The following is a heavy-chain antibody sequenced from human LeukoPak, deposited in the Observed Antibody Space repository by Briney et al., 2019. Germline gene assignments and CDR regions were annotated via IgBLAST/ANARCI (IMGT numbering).Heavy chain of an antibody. D-gene: IGHD3-10*01. CDR1: GGSFSGYY. V-gene: IGHV4-34*01. Sequence: MASETLSLTCAVYGGSFSGYYWSWIRQPPGKGLEWIGEINDSGSTNYNPSLKSRVTISVDTSKNQFPLKLNSVTAADTAVYFCVRERYYYYDSGSHEFGYWGQGTLVTVSS. CDR2: INDSGST. J-gene: IGHJ4*02. CDR3: VRERYYYYDSGSHEFGY.